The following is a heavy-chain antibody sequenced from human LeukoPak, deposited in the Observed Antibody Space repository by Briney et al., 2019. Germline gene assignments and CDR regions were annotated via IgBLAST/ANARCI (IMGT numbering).Heavy chain of an antibody. Sequence: GGSLRLSCAASGFTFSSYAMSWVRQAPGKGLEWVSALSDSGGSTYYADSVKGRFTISRDNSKNTLYLQMNSLRAEDTAVYYCAKDWGSGSYQPDAFDIWGQGTMVTVSS. V-gene: IGHV3-23*01. CDR1: GFTFSSYA. CDR2: LSDSGGST. D-gene: IGHD1-26*01. CDR3: AKDWGSGSYQPDAFDI. J-gene: IGHJ3*02.